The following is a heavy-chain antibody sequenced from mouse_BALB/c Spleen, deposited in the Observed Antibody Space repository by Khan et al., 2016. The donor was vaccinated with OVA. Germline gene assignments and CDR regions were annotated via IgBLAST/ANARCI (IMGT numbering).Heavy chain of an antibody. CDR2: IGPGSSNT. CDR3: ERENYYGRSGYAMDY. D-gene: IGHD1-1*01. Sequence: DLVKPGASVKLSCKASGYTFTSYWINWIKQRPGQGLEWIGRIGPGSSNTYYNEMFKGKATLTVDTSSSTAYIQLSSLSSEDSAVYFCERENYYGRSGYAMDYWGQGTAVTVSA. J-gene: IGHJ4*01. CDR1: GYTFTSYW. V-gene: IGHV1S41*01.